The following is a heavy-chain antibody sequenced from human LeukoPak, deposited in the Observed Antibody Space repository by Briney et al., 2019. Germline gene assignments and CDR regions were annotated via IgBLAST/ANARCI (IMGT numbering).Heavy chain of an antibody. CDR3: ARVRATPSPAYFDY. CDR2: IYASGST. D-gene: IGHD5-12*01. Sequence: SETLSLTCTVSGGSISSSCYYWSWIRQPAGKGLEGIARIYASGSTHYNPWPKSRVTISVDTSKNQFSLKLSSVTAADTAVYYCARVRATPSPAYFDYWGQGTLVTVSS. CDR1: GGSISSSCYY. V-gene: IGHV4-61*02. J-gene: IGHJ4*02.